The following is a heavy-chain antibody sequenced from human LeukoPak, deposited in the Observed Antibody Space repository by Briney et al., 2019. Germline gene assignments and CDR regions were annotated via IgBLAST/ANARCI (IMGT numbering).Heavy chain of an antibody. Sequence: SETLSLTCTVSGGSISSGGSYLSWSRQHPGKGLEWIGYIYYSGSTYYNPSLKSRVTISVDTSKNQFSLKLSSVTAADTAVYYCARAGDILTGYYIWGQGTLVTVSS. V-gene: IGHV4-31*03. CDR3: ARAGDILTGYYI. CDR2: IYYSGST. D-gene: IGHD3-9*01. CDR1: GGSISSGGSY. J-gene: IGHJ4*02.